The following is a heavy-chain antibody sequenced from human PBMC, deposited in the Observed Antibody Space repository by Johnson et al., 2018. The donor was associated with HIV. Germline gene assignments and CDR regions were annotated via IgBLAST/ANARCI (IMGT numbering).Heavy chain of an antibody. CDR3: ARRGITIVADAFDI. D-gene: IGHD3-10*01. CDR2: IDWSGGRT. J-gene: IGHJ3*02. V-gene: IGHV3-20*04. Sequence: EVQLVESGGGVVRPGGSLRLSCAASGFSFDDYGMSWVRQAPGKGLEWVSGIDWSGGRTGYADSVKGRFTISRDNAKKLLYLQMYSLRAEYTAFYYCARRGITIVADAFDIWGQGTMVTVSS. CDR1: GFSFDDYG.